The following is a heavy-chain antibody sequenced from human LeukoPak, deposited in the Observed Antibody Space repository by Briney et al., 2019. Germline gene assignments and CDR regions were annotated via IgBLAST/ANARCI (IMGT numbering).Heavy chain of an antibody. CDR2: ISAYNGNT. D-gene: IGHD3-3*01. Sequence: GASVKVSCKAFGYTFTSNYMHWVRQAPGQGLEWMGWISAYNGNTNYAQKLQGRVTMTTDTSTSTAYMELRSLRSDDTAVYYCARVEDFWSGYGYYYYMDVWGKGTTVTVSS. CDR1: GYTFTSNY. V-gene: IGHV1-18*04. J-gene: IGHJ6*03. CDR3: ARVEDFWSGYGYYYYMDV.